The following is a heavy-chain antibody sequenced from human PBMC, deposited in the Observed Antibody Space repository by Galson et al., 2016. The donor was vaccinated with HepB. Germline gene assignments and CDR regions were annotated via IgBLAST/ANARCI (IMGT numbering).Heavy chain of an antibody. Sequence: PALVKPTQTLTLTCTFSGFSLSTSGMCVSWIRQPPGKALEWLARIDWDDDKYYNTSLKTRLTISKDTSKNQVVLTMTNMDPVDPATYYCALTQQWGGYSFDYWGQGTLGTGSS. CDR2: IDWDDDK. CDR3: ALTQQWGGYSFDY. D-gene: IGHD3-16*01. V-gene: IGHV2-70*11. CDR1: GFSLSTSGMC. J-gene: IGHJ4*02.